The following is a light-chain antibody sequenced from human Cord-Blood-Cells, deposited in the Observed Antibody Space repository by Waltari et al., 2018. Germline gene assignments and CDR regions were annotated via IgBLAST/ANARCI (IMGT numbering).Light chain of an antibody. Sequence: QSALTQPASVSGSPGQSITISCTGTSSDAGSYNPVSWHQQHPGKAPKLMIYEGSKRPSGVSNRFSGSKSGNTASLTISGLQAEDEADYYCCSYAGSSTWVFGGGTKLTVL. V-gene: IGLV2-23*01. CDR1: SSDAGSYNP. CDR2: EGS. CDR3: CSYAGSSTWV. J-gene: IGLJ3*02.